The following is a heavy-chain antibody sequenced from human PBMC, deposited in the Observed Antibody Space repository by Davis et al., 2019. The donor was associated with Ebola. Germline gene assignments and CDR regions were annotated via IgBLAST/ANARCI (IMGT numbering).Heavy chain of an antibody. D-gene: IGHD3/OR15-3a*01. CDR2: MNPNSGNT. J-gene: IGHJ3*02. Sequence: ASVKVSCKASGYTFTSYGISWVRQAPGQGLEWMGWMNPNSGNTGFAQNFQARVSMTRNTSISTAYMELSSLRSEDTAVYYCARGTRTLDIWGQGTTVTVSS. CDR3: ARGTRTLDI. CDR1: GYTFTSYG. V-gene: IGHV1-8*02.